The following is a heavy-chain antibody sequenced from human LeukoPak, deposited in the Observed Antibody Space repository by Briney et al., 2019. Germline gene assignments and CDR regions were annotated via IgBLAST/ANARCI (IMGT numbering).Heavy chain of an antibody. CDR2: ISGSDGST. Sequence: GGSLRLSCAASGFTFSNYAMSWVRQAPGKGLEWVSAISGSDGSTYYADSVKGRFTISRDNSKNTLYLQMNSLRAEDTAVYYCAKEVPGIAAAAPGYFDYWGQGTLATVSS. J-gene: IGHJ4*02. V-gene: IGHV3-23*01. D-gene: IGHD6-13*01. CDR3: AKEVPGIAAAAPGYFDY. CDR1: GFTFSNYA.